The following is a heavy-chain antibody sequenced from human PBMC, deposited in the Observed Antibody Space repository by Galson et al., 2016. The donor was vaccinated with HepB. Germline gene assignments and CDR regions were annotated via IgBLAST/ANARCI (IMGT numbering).Heavy chain of an antibody. CDR3: VKEGHTSGYCGDYDH. J-gene: IGHJ4*02. D-gene: IGHD3-22*01. CDR1: GFTFNTYP. CDR2: IGYNSERK. Sequence: SLRLSCAASGFTFNTYPMAWIRQAPGKRPEWVSTIGYNSERKHYRESLKGRVTISRDNSKNTVYLQLNTVSADDTAIYYCVKEGHTSGYCGDYDHWGRGTLVTVS. V-gene: IGHV3-23*01.